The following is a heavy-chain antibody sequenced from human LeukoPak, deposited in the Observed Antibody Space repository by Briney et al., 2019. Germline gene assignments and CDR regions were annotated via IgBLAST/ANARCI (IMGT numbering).Heavy chain of an antibody. CDR3: ATSSRASSGYSSL. D-gene: IGHD3-22*01. J-gene: IGHJ4*02. Sequence: PGGSLRLSCAASGFTFSSYSMNWVRQAPGKGLEWVSSISSSSSYIYYADSVKGRFTISRDNAKNSLYLQMNSLRAEDTAVYYCATSSRASSGYSSLWGQGTLVTVSS. CDR1: GFTFSSYS. CDR2: ISSSSSYI. V-gene: IGHV3-21*04.